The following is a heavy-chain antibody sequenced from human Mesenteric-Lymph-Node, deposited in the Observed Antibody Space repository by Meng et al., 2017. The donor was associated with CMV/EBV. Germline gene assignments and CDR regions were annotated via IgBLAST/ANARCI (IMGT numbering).Heavy chain of an antibody. Sequence: SETLSLTCAVYGGSFSGYYWSWIRQPPGKGLEWIGEINHSGSTNYNPSLKSRVTISVDTSKNQFSLNLTSVTAADTAVYYCARDLAFSITPRDDRGGVDYWGQGTLVTVSS. CDR2: INHSGST. J-gene: IGHJ4*02. V-gene: IGHV4-34*01. CDR3: ARDLAFSITPRDDRGGVDY. D-gene: IGHD6-6*01. CDR1: GGSFSGYY.